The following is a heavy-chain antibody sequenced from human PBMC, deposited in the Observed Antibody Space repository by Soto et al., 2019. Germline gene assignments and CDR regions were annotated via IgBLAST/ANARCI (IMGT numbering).Heavy chain of an antibody. J-gene: IGHJ4*02. CDR3: AKTYSSGRKTPFDY. D-gene: IGHD6-19*01. V-gene: IGHV3-23*01. CDR2: ISGSGGST. Sequence: PGGSLRLSCAASGFTFSSYAMSWVRQAPGKGLEWVSAISGSGGSTYYADSVKGRFTISRDNSKNTLYLQMNSLRAEDTAVYYCAKTYSSGRKTPFDYWGQGTLVTVSA. CDR1: GFTFSSYA.